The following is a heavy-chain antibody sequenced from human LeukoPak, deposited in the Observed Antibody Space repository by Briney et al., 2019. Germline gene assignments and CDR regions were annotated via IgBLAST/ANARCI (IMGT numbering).Heavy chain of an antibody. V-gene: IGHV5-51*01. J-gene: IGHJ6*03. Sequence: GESLKISCKGSGYSFSSYWIGWVRQMPGKGLEWMGIIYPGDSDTRYSPSFQGQVTISADKSISTAYLQWSSLKASDTAMYYCARHFGSGAPTPPYYYYFIDVWGKGTTVSVSS. D-gene: IGHD3-16*01. CDR3: ARHFGSGAPTPPYYYYFIDV. CDR2: IYPGDSDT. CDR1: GYSFSSYW.